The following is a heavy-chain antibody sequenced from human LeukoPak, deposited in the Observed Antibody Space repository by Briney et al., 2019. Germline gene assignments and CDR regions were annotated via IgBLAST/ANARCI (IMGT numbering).Heavy chain of an antibody. V-gene: IGHV1-69*05. J-gene: IGHJ5*02. D-gene: IGHD4-17*01. CDR1: GGTFSSYA. CDR2: IIPIFGTA. CDR3: ARVPTVTPGFWFDP. Sequence: AASVKVSCKASGGTFSSYAISWVRQAPGQGLEWMGGIIPIFGTANYAQQFQGRVTITTDESTSTAYMELSSLRSEDTAVYYCARVPTVTPGFWFDPWGQGTLVTVSS.